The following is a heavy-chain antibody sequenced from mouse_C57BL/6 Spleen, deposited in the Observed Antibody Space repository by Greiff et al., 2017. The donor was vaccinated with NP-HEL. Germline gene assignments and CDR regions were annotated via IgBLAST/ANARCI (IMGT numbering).Heavy chain of an antibody. J-gene: IGHJ3*01. D-gene: IGHD4-1*01. CDR2: ISDGGSYT. Sequence: EVQLVESGGGLVKPGGSLKLSCAASGFTFSSYAMSWVRQTPEKRLEWVATISDGGSYTYYPDNVKGLFTISRDNAKNNLYLQMSHLKSEDTAMYYCAREGALTGVFAYWGQGTLVTVSA. CDR3: AREGALTGVFAY. V-gene: IGHV5-4*01. CDR1: GFTFSSYA.